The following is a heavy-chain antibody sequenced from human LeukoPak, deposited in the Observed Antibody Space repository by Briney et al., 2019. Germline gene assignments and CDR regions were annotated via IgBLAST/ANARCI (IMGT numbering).Heavy chain of an antibody. CDR2: ISYDGSNK. D-gene: IGHD1-26*01. CDR3: ARDLSGSYSEGAFDI. J-gene: IGHJ3*02. Sequence: GGSLRLSCAASGFTFSSYGMHRVRQAPGKGLEWVAVISYDGSNKYYADSVKGRFTISRDNSKNTLYLQMNSLRAEDTALYYCARDLSGSYSEGAFDIWGQGTMVTVSS. CDR1: GFTFSSYG. V-gene: IGHV3-30*03.